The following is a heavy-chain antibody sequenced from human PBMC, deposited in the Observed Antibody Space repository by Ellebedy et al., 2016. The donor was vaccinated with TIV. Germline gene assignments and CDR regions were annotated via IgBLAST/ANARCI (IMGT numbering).Heavy chain of an antibody. J-gene: IGHJ4*02. V-gene: IGHV3-7*01. Sequence: PGGSLRLSCAASGFTFSSNWMSWVRPAPGEGLEWVANIMYDLSQTYYLDSVKGRFTISRDKVKNSLYLPMNSLRAEYTALYYCARGPAGYNAGKHDFWGQGTLVVVSS. D-gene: IGHD1-14*01. CDR2: IMYDLSQT. CDR3: ARGPAGYNAGKHDF. CDR1: GFTFSSNW.